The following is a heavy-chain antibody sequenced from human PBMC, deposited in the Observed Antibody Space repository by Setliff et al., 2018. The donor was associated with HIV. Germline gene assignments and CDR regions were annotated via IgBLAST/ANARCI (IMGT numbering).Heavy chain of an antibody. CDR3: ARPAWNYPFDF. V-gene: IGHV4-31*03. Sequence: SETLSLTCTVSGGSISSGSYYWGWIRQPPGRGLEWIGYIYYSGSTYYNPSLKSRVTVSVDTSKNQFSLKLSSVSAADTAVYYCARPAWNYPFDFWGQGTLVTVSS. J-gene: IGHJ4*02. CDR2: IYYSGST. D-gene: IGHD1-7*01. CDR1: GGSISSGSYY.